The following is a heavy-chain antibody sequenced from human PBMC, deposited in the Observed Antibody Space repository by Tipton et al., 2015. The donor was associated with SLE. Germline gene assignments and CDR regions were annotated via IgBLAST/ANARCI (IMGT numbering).Heavy chain of an antibody. Sequence: SLRLSCAASGFTFNSYAMHWVRQAPGKGLEWVALISYDGSYKYYADSVKGRFTISRDNSRNTLYLLMNSLRAEDTAVYYCAREVLEWLSYYFDYWGQGTLVTVSS. CDR3: AREVLEWLSYYFDY. V-gene: IGHV3-30-3*01. J-gene: IGHJ4*02. D-gene: IGHD3-3*01. CDR1: GFTFNSYA. CDR2: ISYDGSYK.